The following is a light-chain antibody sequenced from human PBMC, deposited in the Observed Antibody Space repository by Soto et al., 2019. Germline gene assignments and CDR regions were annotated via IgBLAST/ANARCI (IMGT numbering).Light chain of an antibody. J-gene: IGLJ3*02. CDR3: VLYMGGAIPWE. CDR1: SGSVSTSYY. V-gene: IGLV8-61*01. Sequence: QTVVTQEPSFSVSPGGTVTLTCGLSSGSVSTSYYPGWYQQTPGQAPRTLIYSTNTRSSGVPDRFSGSIVGNKAALTITGAQADDESDYYCVLYMGGAIPWEFGGWTKLTVL. CDR2: STN.